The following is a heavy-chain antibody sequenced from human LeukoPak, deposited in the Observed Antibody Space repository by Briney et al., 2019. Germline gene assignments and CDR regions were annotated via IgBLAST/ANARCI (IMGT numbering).Heavy chain of an antibody. CDR2: INYGGST. J-gene: IGHJ4*02. D-gene: IGHD5-18*01. CDR1: GGSISSSSYY. Sequence: SETLSLTCTVSGGSISSSSYYWGWFRQPPGKGLEWIANINYGGSTYYNPSLKSRVTISADTSTSQFSLKLSSVTAADTAVYYCTRHVHNYGIDYWGQGTLVTVSS. CDR3: TRHVHNYGIDY. V-gene: IGHV4-39*01.